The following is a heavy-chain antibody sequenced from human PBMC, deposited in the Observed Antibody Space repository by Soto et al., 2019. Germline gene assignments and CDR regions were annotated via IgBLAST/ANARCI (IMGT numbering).Heavy chain of an antibody. J-gene: IGHJ6*02. V-gene: IGHV1-69*11. D-gene: IGHD3-16*02. CDR3: ARWPQPRYTADPYAVDG. CDR1: GGTFSSSG. Sequence: QVHLVQSGTEVKKPGSSVKVSCKASGGTFSSSGFSWVRQAPGQGLEWMGMIVPSLDTTNYAQKFQASVTITADVVTRPAYMELRSLRSEDTAVYYCARWPQPRYTADPYAVDGWGQWTRVIVSS. CDR2: IVPSLDTT.